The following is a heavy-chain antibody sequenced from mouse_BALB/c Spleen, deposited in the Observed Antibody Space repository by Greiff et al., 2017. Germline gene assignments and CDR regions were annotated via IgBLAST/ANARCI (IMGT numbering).Heavy chain of an antibody. CDR1: GYSFTGYY. J-gene: IGHJ2*01. CDR3: ARWGSSHFDY. D-gene: IGHD1-1*01. V-gene: IGHV1-31*01. CDR2: INPYNGAT. Sequence: EVKLMESGPELVKPGASVKISCKASGYSFTGYYMHWVKQSHVKSLEWIGRINPYNGATSYNQNFKDKASLTVDKSSSTAYMELHSLTSEDSAVYYCARWGSSHFDYWGQGTTLTVSS.